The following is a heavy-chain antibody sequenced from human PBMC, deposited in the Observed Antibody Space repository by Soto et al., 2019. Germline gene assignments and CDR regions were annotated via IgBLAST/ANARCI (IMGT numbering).Heavy chain of an antibody. CDR3: AKDRYSGTYPTDFDY. J-gene: IGHJ4*02. CDR2: ISYDGGNE. D-gene: IGHD1-26*01. CDR1: GFTFSSYA. V-gene: IGHV3-30*18. Sequence: VGSLRLSCAASGFTFSSYAMSWVRQAPGKGLEWVALISYDGGNEKYTESVKDRFTISRDDSHNVAYLQMSSLRTEDTAMYYCAKDRYSGTYPTDFDYWGQGSLVTV.